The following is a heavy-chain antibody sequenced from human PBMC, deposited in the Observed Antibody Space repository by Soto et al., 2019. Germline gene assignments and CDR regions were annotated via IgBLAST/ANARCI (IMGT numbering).Heavy chain of an antibody. CDR1: GFTFSSYW. D-gene: IGHD3-22*01. Sequence: PGGSLRLSCAASGFTFSSYWMHWVRQAPGNGLVWVSRITSSSDTIYYSDSVKGRFTISRDNGKNSLFLQMNSLRDEDTAVYYCARVVVVIPPGYYYAMDVWGQGTTVTVSS. J-gene: IGHJ6*02. V-gene: IGHV3-48*02. CDR2: ITSSSDTI. CDR3: ARVVVVIPPGYYYAMDV.